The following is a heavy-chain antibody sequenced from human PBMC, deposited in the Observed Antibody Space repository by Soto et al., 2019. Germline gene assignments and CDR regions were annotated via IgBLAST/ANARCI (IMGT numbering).Heavy chain of an antibody. CDR1: GFTFSSSA. CDR2: ISVNGGST. CDR3: AKGYSSGPSYYFYYMDV. V-gene: IGHV3-23*01. J-gene: IGHJ6*03. D-gene: IGHD6-19*01. Sequence: GGSLRLSCAASGFTFSSSAMNWVRQVPGKGLEWVSIISVNGGSTYYADSVKGRFIISRDSSKNTLYLQMNSLRAEDTAVYYCAKGYSSGPSYYFYYMDVWGKGTTVTVSS.